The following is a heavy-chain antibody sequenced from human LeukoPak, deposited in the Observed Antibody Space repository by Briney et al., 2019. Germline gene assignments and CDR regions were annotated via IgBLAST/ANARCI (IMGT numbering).Heavy chain of an antibody. V-gene: IGHV4-59*01. J-gene: IGHJ4*02. D-gene: IGHD6-19*01. CDR3: ASTQQWLAFDY. Sequence: SETLSLTCTVSGGSINNYHWSWIRQPPGKGLEWIGCFCHSGSTNYNPSLKSRVTISVDTSKNEFSLKLNSVTAVDTAVYYCASTQQWLAFDYWGQGILVTVSS. CDR1: GGSINNYH. CDR2: FCHSGST.